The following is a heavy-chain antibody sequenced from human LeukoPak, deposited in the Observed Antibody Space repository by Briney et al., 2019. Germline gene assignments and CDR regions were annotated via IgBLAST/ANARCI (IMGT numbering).Heavy chain of an antibody. Sequence: ASVKVSCKASGYTFTSYGISWVRQAPGQELEWVGWISAYNGNTNYAQKLQGRVTMTTDTSTSTAYMELRSLRSDDTAVYYCARPIPNWNDLYYFDYWGQGTLVTVSS. CDR1: GYTFTSYG. D-gene: IGHD1-1*01. V-gene: IGHV1-18*01. CDR3: ARPIPNWNDLYYFDY. CDR2: ISAYNGNT. J-gene: IGHJ4*02.